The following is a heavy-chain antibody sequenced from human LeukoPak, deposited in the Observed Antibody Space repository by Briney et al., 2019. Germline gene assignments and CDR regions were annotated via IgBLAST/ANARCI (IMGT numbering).Heavy chain of an antibody. Sequence: PGGSLRLSCAASGFTFSTYAMSWVRQAPGKGLEWVSAITGSGDNTYYADSVKGRFTFSRDNSKNTLYLLMNSLRAEDSAVYYCAKDASPYYHDSSGWAGYFDYWGQGTLVTVSS. V-gene: IGHV3-23*01. CDR3: AKDASPYYHDSSGWAGYFDY. J-gene: IGHJ4*02. D-gene: IGHD3-22*01. CDR1: GFTFSTYA. CDR2: ITGSGDNT.